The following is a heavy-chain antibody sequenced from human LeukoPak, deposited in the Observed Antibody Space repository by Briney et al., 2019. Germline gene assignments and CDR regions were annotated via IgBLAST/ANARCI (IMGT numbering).Heavy chain of an antibody. CDR3: ARHSSMSETYYYKMDV. J-gene: IGHJ6*03. CDR1: GGSFSSYA. V-gene: IGHV1-69*05. CDR2: FIPRFGTA. Sequence: SMKVSCKASGGSFSSYAISWVRQAPGQGLEWMGAFIPRFGTAIYAQQFQGRVTITRDESTSTACMELSSLRFEDTAVYYCARHSSMSETYYYKMDVWGKGTTVTVSS.